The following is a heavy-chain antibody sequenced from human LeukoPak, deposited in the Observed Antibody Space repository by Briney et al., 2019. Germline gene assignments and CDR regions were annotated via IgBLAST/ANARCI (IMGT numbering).Heavy chain of an antibody. CDR3: ARVHGSSGQRFDP. V-gene: IGHV4-59*01. CDR1: GGSISSYY. D-gene: IGHD3-22*01. J-gene: IGHJ5*02. Sequence: SETLSLTCTVSGGSISSYYWSWIRQPPGKGLEWIGYIYYSGSTNYNPSLKSRVTISVDTSKNQFSLKLSSVTAADTAVYYCARVHGSSGQRFDPWGQGTLVTVSS. CDR2: IYYSGST.